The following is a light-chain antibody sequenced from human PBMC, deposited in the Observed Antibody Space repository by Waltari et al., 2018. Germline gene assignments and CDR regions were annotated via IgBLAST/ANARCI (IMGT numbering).Light chain of an antibody. Sequence: FALTHPAPFLGPLGPPSTIPCTGPPSAVGVFNYSPWSQQHPGKAPKLMIYDVSKRPSGVSNRFSGSKSGNTASLTISGLQAEDEADYYCSSYTSSSTLVFGGGTKLTVL. CDR3: SSYTSSSTLV. CDR2: DVS. CDR1: PSAVGVFNY. V-gene: IGLV2-14*01. J-gene: IGLJ3*02.